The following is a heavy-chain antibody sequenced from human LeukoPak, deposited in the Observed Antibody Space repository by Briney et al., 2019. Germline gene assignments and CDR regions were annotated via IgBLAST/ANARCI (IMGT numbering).Heavy chain of an antibody. CDR3: ARDQLRPGYYYMDV. Sequence: ASVKVSCKASGYTFTSYAMNWVRQAPGQGLEWMGWINTNTGNPTYAQGFTGRFVFSLDTSVSTAYLQISSLKAEDTAVYYCARDQLRPGYYYMDVWGKGTTVTVSS. CDR2: INTNTGNP. CDR1: GYTFTSYA. V-gene: IGHV7-4-1*02. D-gene: IGHD1-7*01. J-gene: IGHJ6*03.